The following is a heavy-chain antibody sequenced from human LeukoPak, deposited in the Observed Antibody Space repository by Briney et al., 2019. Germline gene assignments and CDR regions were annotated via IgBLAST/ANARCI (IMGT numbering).Heavy chain of an antibody. CDR2: INPNSGGT. D-gene: IGHD3-10*01. CDR3: ARVGSVLLWFGELSLNAYFDY. Sequence: ASVKVSCKASGYTFTGYYMHWVRPAPGQGLEWMGWINPNSGGTNYAQKFQGRVTMTRDTSISTAYMELSRLRSDDTAVYYCARVGSVLLWFGELSLNAYFDYWGQGTLVTVSS. CDR1: GYTFTGYY. V-gene: IGHV1-2*02. J-gene: IGHJ4*02.